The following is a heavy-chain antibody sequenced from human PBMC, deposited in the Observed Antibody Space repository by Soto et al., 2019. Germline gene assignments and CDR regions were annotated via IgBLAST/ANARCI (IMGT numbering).Heavy chain of an antibody. CDR3: ARDGGGTHFDY. Sequence: QVQLQESGPGLEKPSQTLSLTCTFSGGSISSGGYYWSWIRQHPGEGLEWIGYIYYSGSTYYNPSLKSRVTISVDTSKNQFSLKLSSVTAADTAVYYCARDGGGTHFDYWGQGTLVTVSS. CDR1: GGSISSGGYY. V-gene: IGHV4-31*03. D-gene: IGHD2-15*01. CDR2: IYYSGST. J-gene: IGHJ4*02.